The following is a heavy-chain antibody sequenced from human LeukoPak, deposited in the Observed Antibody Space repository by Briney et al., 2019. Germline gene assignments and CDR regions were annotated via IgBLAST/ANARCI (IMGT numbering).Heavy chain of an antibody. J-gene: IGHJ6*03. Sequence: PSETLSLTCTASGGSISGHYWSWIRQPPGKGLEWIGYIYYSGSTNYNPSLKSRVTISVDTSKNQFSLKLSSVTAADTAVYYCASGASSSSRRYYYYMDVWGKGTTVTVSS. CDR3: ASGASSSSRRYYYYMDV. V-gene: IGHV4-59*11. D-gene: IGHD6-6*01. CDR1: GGSISGHY. CDR2: IYYSGST.